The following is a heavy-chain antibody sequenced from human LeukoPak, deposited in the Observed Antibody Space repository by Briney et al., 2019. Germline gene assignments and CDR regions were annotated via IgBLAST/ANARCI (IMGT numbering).Heavy chain of an antibody. Sequence: GGSLRLSCAASGITFSSYAMSWVRQAPGKGLEWVSAISGSGGSTYYADSVKGRFTISRDNSKNTLYPQMNSLRAEDTAVYYCAKGYVYGMDVWGQGTTVTVSS. J-gene: IGHJ6*02. V-gene: IGHV3-23*01. CDR1: GITFSSYA. D-gene: IGHD3-16*01. CDR2: ISGSGGST. CDR3: AKGYVYGMDV.